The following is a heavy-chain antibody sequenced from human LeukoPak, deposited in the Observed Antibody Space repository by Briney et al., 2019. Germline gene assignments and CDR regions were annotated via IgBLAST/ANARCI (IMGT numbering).Heavy chain of an antibody. CDR2: INHSGST. D-gene: IGHD6-19*01. CDR3: ARLGLTVTGTYYYYYMDV. CDR1: GGSFSGYY. V-gene: IGHV4-34*01. J-gene: IGHJ6*03. Sequence: PSETLSLTCAVYGGSFSGYYWSWIRQPPGKGLEWIGEINHSGSTNYNPSLKSRVTISVDTSKNQFSLRLTSVSAADTAVYYCARLGLTVTGTYYYYYMDVWGKGTTVTISS.